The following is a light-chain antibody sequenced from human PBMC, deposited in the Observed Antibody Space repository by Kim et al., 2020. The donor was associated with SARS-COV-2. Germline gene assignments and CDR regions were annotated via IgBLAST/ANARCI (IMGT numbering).Light chain of an antibody. CDR1: NIVTKN. J-gene: IGLJ3*02. CDR2: RDT. V-gene: IGLV3-9*01. Sequence: SHELTQPLSVSVALGQTARITCGGNNIVTKNVHWYQQKPGQAPVLVMYRDTNRPSGIPERFSGSNSGNTATLTISRAQAGDEADYYCQVWDSSTWVFGGG. CDR3: QVWDSSTWV.